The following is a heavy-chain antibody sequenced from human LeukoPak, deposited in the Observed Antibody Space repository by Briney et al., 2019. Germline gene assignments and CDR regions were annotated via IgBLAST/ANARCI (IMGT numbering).Heavy chain of an antibody. J-gene: IGHJ6*03. D-gene: IGHD3-10*01. Sequence: SETLSLTCAVYGGSFSGYYWSWIRQPPGKGLEWIGEINHSGSTNYNPSLKSRVTISVDTSKNQFSLKLSSVTAADTAVYYCARIYKTSYYYYMDVWGKGTTVTISS. CDR2: INHSGST. CDR3: ARIYKTSYYYYMDV. CDR1: GGSFSGYY. V-gene: IGHV4-34*01.